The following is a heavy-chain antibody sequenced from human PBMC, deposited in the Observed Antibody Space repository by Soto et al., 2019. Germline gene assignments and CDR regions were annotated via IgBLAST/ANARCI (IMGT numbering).Heavy chain of an antibody. D-gene: IGHD3-16*01. CDR2: IKTGGSVT. CDR3: ARDLGGSHDY. J-gene: IGHJ4*02. V-gene: IGHV3-74*01. CDR1: RFTFTTYW. Sequence: GRSLSLSCAASRFTFTTYWMHWVRQAPGKGLVWVSRIKTGGSVTSYADSVKGRFTISRDSAKNTLYLQMNTLRAEDTAVYYCARDLGGSHDYWGRGSLVTVAS.